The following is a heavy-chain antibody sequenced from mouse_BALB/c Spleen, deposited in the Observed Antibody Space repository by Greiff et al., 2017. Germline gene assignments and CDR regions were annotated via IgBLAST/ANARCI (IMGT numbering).Heavy chain of an antibody. J-gene: IGHJ2*01. V-gene: IGHV5-6-3*01. CDR2: INSNGGST. Sequence: VQLKESGGGLVQPGGSLKLSCAASGFTFSSYGMSWVRQTPDKRLELVATINSNGGSTYYPDSVKGRFTISRDNAKNTLYLQMSSLKSEDTAMYYCARGLRNYDYWGQGTTLTVSS. CDR1: GFTFSSYG. CDR3: ARGLRNYDY. D-gene: IGHD2-1*01.